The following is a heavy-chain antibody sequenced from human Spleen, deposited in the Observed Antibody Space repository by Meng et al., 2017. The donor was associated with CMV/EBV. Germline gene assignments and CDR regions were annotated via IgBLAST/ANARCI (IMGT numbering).Heavy chain of an antibody. CDR2: INPNSGGT. CDR1: GYTFTGYY. CDR3: ARAGLGIVIEPRTMPGETYYFSSLDV. V-gene: IGHV1-2*02. D-gene: IGHD2/OR15-2a*01. J-gene: IGHJ6*02. Sequence: ASVKVSCKASGYTFTGYYMHWVRQAPGQGLEWMGWINPNSGGTNYAQNFQGRVTMTRDTSFSTAYMELSSLRSDDTAVYYCARAGLGIVIEPRTMPGETYYFSSLDVWGQGTTVTVSS.